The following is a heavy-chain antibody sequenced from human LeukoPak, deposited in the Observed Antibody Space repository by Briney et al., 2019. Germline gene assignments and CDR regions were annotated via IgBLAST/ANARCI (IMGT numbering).Heavy chain of an antibody. CDR3: ARDRLSSSYFDY. CDR1: GFTFSNYA. Sequence: GGSLRLSCAASGFTFSNYALPWVRQAPGEGLEWVAVISYDGSNKYYADSVKGRFTISRDNSKNTLYLQMNSLRAEDTAVYYCARDRLSSSYFDYWGQGTLVTASS. D-gene: IGHD2-21*02. J-gene: IGHJ4*02. CDR2: ISYDGSNK. V-gene: IGHV3-30-3*01.